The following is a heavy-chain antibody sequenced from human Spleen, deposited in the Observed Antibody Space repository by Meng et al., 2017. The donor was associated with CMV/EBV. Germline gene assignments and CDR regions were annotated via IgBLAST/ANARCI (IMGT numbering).Heavy chain of an antibody. CDR3: ARDGTRKHYGMDV. V-gene: IGHV4-34*01. J-gene: IGHJ6*02. CDR1: GGSFSGYY. Sequence: SETLSLTCAVYGGSFSGYYWSWIRQPPGKGLEWIGEISHTGSTNYNPSLKSRVTISVDTSKNQFSLKLSSVTAADTAVYYCARDGTRKHYGMDVWGQGTTVTVSS. CDR2: ISHTGST. D-gene: IGHD1-26*01.